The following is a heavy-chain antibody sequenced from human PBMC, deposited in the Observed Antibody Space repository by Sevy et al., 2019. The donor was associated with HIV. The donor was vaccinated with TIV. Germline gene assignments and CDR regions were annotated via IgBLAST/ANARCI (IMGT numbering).Heavy chain of an antibody. CDR3: ARDPTKPYSSGLDS. V-gene: IGHV3-30-3*01. CDR2: ISYDGRNK. D-gene: IGHD6-19*01. CDR1: GFTFSSYA. J-gene: IGHJ4*02. Sequence: GGSLRLSCAASGFTFSSYAMHWVRQAPGKGLEWVAIISYDGRNKYCADSVKGRFTISRDNSKNTLYLQMNRLRAEDTAVYYWARDPTKPYSSGLDSWGQGTLVTVSS.